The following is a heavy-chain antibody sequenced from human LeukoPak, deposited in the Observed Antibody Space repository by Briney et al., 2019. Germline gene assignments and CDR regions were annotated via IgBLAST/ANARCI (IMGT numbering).Heavy chain of an antibody. J-gene: IGHJ6*02. CDR3: ARDLGSYFYGMDV. Sequence: SETLSLTCTVSGGSIINYYWSWVRQPAGKGLEWIGRIYTSGTTYYNPSLQSRLTMSVDTSKNQFSLRLSSVTAADTAVYYCARDLGSYFYGMDVWGQGITVTVSS. CDR2: IYTSGTT. D-gene: IGHD6-25*01. CDR1: GGSIINYY. V-gene: IGHV4-4*07.